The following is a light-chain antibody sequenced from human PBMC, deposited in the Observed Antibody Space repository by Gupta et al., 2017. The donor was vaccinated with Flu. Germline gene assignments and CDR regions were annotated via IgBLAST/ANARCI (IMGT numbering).Light chain of an antibody. CDR2: AVS. CDR3: SSYGGSNNLWV. Sequence: SDVGGYNYVSWYQHHPGNAPKLIIYAVSKRPSGVPARFSGSKSGNTASLTVSGLQAEDEADYFCSSYGGSNNLWVFGGGTKLTVL. J-gene: IGLJ3*02. CDR1: SDVGGYNY. V-gene: IGLV2-8*01.